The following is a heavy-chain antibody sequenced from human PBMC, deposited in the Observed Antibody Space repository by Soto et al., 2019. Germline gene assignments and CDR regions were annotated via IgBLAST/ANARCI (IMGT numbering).Heavy chain of an antibody. CDR3: ARGRGGSDPHYSGMGV. D-gene: IGHD1-26*01. J-gene: IGHJ6*02. CDR1: GGSLSSGGYS. Sequence: SVTLSLTCAVSGGSLSSGGYSWSWIRQPPGTGLEWIGYIYHSGSTYYNRSLKSRVTISVDRSKNQFSLKLSSVTAADTAVYYCARGRGGSDPHYSGMGVRGQGTTVTV. CDR2: IYHSGST. V-gene: IGHV4-30-2*01.